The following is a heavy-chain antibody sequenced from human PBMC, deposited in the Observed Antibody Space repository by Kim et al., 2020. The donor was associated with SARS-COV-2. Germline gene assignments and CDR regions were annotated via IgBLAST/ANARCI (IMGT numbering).Heavy chain of an antibody. CDR1: GYTFTSYD. CDR2: MNPNSGNT. D-gene: IGHD3-22*01. CDR3: ARTFAPMIVVHSGGFDP. J-gene: IGHJ5*02. V-gene: IGHV1-8*01. Sequence: ASVKVSCKASGYTFTSYDINWVRQATGQGLEWMGWMNPNSGNTGYAQKFQGRVTMTRNTSISTAYMELSSLRSEDTAVYYCARTFAPMIVVHSGGFDPWGQGTLVTVSS.